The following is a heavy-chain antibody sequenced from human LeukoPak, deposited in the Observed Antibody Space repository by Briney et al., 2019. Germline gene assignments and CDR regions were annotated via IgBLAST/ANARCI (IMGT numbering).Heavy chain of an antibody. CDR1: GFSFSNYD. CDR2: ISSNGGST. D-gene: IGHD3-10*01. J-gene: IGHJ6*02. V-gene: IGHV3-64D*09. Sequence: AGGSLRLSCSASGFSFSNYDMHWVRQAPGKGLEYVSAISSNGGSTYYADSVKGRLTISRDNSKNTLYPHMRSLRPEDTAVYFCVKDIMGSTDYYYGLDVWGQGTTVTVSS. CDR3: VKDIMGSTDYYYGLDV.